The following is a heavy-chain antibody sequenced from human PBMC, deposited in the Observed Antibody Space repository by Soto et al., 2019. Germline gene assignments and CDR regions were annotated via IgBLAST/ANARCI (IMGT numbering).Heavy chain of an antibody. D-gene: IGHD4-4*01. V-gene: IGHV3-9*01. CDR3: AKDLYSNYGDAFDI. J-gene: IGHJ3*02. CDR2: ISWNSDNI. Sequence: EVQLVESGGGLVQPGRSLRLSCAASGFTFDDYAMHWVRQAPGKGLEWVSGISWNSDNIVYADSVKGRFTISRDNAKNSLYLQMNCLRAEDTALYYCAKDLYSNYGDAFDIWGQGTMVTVSS. CDR1: GFTFDDYA.